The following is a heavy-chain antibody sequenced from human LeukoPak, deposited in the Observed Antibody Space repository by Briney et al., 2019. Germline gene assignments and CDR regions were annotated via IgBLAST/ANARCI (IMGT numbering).Heavy chain of an antibody. CDR1: GGSFSGYY. V-gene: IGHV4-34*01. J-gene: IGHJ4*02. CDR2: INHSGST. Sequence: SETLSLTCTVSGGSFSGYYWSWIRQPPGKGLEWIGEINHSGSTNYNPSLKSRVTISVDTSKNQFSLKLSSVTAADTAVYYCAREAVPPYYYDSSGYYYDYWGQGTLVTVSS. CDR3: AREAVPPYYYDSSGYYYDY. D-gene: IGHD3-22*01.